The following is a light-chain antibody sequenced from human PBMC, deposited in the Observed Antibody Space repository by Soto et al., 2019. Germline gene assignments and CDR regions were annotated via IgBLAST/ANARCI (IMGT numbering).Light chain of an antibody. CDR1: SSNIGAGYD. V-gene: IGLV1-40*01. J-gene: IGLJ3*02. CDR2: GNS. CDR3: QSYDSSLSAWV. Sequence: QSVLTQPPSVSGAPGQRVTISCTGSSSNIGAGYDVHWYQQLPGTAPKLLIYGNSNRPSGVRDRFSGSKSGTSASLAITGLQAEDEADYYCQSYDSSLSAWVFGGGTKLTVL.